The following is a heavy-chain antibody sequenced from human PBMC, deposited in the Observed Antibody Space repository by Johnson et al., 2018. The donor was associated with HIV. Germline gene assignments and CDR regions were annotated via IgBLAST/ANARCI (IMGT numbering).Heavy chain of an antibody. J-gene: IGHJ3*02. CDR3: ARSNTAMMYDAFDI. D-gene: IGHD5-18*01. CDR2: IYSGGST. V-gene: IGHV3-53*01. Sequence: VQLVESGGGVVQPGRSLRLSCAASGFTVSSNYMSWVRQAPGKGLEWVSVIYSGGSTYYADSVTGRFTISRDNSKNTLYLPMNSLRAEDTAVYYCARSNTAMMYDAFDIWGQGTMVTVSS. CDR1: GFTVSSNY.